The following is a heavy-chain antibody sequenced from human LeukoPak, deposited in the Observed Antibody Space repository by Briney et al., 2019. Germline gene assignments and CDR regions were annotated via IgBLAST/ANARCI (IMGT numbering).Heavy chain of an antibody. V-gene: IGHV3-23*01. Sequence: PGGSLRLSCAASGFTFSSYAMSWVRQAPGKGLEWVSAISGSGGSTYYADSVKGRFTISRDNSKNTLYLQMNSLRAEDTAVYYCAKGSDFWSSAGDWFDPWGQGTLVTVSS. CDR1: GFTFSSYA. CDR3: AKGSDFWSSAGDWFDP. CDR2: ISGSGGST. J-gene: IGHJ5*02. D-gene: IGHD3-3*01.